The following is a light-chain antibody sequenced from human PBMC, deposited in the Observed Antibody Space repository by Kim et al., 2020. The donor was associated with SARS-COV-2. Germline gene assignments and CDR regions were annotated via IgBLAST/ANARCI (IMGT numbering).Light chain of an antibody. CDR2: KAS. V-gene: IGKV1-5*03. CDR3: QQYNRDPWT. J-gene: IGKJ1*01. CDR1: QSISSW. Sequence: ASVGDRVTITCRASQSISSWLAWYQQKPGKAPKLLIYKASSLESGVPSRFSGSGSGTEFTLTISSLQPDYFATYYCQQYNRDPWTFGQGTKVDIK.